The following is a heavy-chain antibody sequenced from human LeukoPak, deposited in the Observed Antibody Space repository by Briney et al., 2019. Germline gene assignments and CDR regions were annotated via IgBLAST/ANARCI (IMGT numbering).Heavy chain of an antibody. V-gene: IGHV3-7*03. CDR1: GFPFSSYW. D-gene: IGHD3-3*01. CDR3: ARIGNNPRITIFGVAHLDYYYYGMDV. Sequence: GSLQLSFAASGFPFSSYWKSWVRQAPGKGLEWVANIKQDGSEKYFLDSVKGRFIISRDNAKNSLYLQMNSLRAEDTAVYYCARIGNNPRITIFGVAHLDYYYYGMDVWGQGTTVTVSS. J-gene: IGHJ6*02. CDR2: IKQDGSEK.